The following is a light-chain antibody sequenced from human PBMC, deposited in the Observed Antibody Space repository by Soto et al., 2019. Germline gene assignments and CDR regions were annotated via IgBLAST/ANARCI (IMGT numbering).Light chain of an antibody. Sequence: EIVMTQSPATLSVSPGERATLSCRASQSVSSNLVWYQQKPGQAPRLLIYGASTRVTGIPARFSGSGSGTEFTLTISSLQSEDFAVYYCQHYNNWPPWTFGQGNKVEIK. CDR3: QHYNNWPPWT. CDR2: GAS. J-gene: IGKJ1*01. CDR1: QSVSSN. V-gene: IGKV3-15*01.